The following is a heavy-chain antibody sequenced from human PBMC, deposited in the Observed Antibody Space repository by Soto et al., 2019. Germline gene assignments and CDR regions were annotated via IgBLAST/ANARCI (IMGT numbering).Heavy chain of an antibody. CDR1: GGSISSGNYY. V-gene: IGHV4-30-4*01. CDR2: ISYSGTT. CDR3: ARVGGVTTVPPSGYYLDY. D-gene: IGHD4-17*01. J-gene: IGHJ4*02. Sequence: SEILSLTCTVSGGSISSGNYYWSWIRQPPGKGLEWIGFISYSGTTHYSASLRSRVSISVDTSKNQFSLDLSSVTAADTAVYYCARVGGVTTVPPSGYYLDYWGQGTRVTVSS.